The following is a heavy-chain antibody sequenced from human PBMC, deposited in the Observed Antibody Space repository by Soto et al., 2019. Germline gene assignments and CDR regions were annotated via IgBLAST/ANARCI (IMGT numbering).Heavy chain of an antibody. J-gene: IGHJ4*02. Sequence: QVPLVQSGAEVKKPGASVKVSCKASGYTFISYAIHWVRQAPGQRLEWMGWINAGSGDTKFSQKFQGRVTITRDTSASTAYMELGSLRSEDTAVYYCAIGLRGVIYQLLSIDYWGQGTLVTVSS. CDR1: GYTFISYA. CDR3: AIGLRGVIYQLLSIDY. CDR2: INAGSGDT. D-gene: IGHD2-2*01. V-gene: IGHV1-3*01.